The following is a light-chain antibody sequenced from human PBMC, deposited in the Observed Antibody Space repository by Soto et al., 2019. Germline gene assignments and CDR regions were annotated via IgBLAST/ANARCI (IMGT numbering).Light chain of an antibody. CDR3: QSFDSHVLGLL. J-gene: IGLJ2*01. Sequence: QSVLTQPPSVTGAPGQRVTISCSGSNSRIGAGHHVNWYQQFPGSAPKLLIYSNAARPSGVPDRFSGSKSGTSASLAITGLQAEDEADYYCQSFDSHVLGLLFGVGTKLTVL. CDR2: SNA. CDR1: NSRIGAGHH. V-gene: IGLV1-40*01.